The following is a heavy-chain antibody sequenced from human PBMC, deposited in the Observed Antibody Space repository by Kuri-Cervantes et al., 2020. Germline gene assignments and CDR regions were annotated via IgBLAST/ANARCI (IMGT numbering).Heavy chain of an antibody. Sequence: SETLSLTCAVYGGSFSGYYWSWIRQPPGKGLEWIGYIDYSGTTNYNPSLKSRVAISIDTSKNQFSLKLSSVTAADTAVYYCAREPSSSWHYYLDYWGQGTLVTVSS. CDR2: IDYSGTT. CDR3: AREPSSSWHYYLDY. D-gene: IGHD6-13*01. J-gene: IGHJ4*02. V-gene: IGHV4-59*01. CDR1: GGSFSGYY.